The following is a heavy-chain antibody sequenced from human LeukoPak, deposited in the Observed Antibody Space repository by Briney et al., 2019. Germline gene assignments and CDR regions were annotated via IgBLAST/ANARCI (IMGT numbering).Heavy chain of an antibody. Sequence: GGSLRLSCAASGFTVSSNYMSWVRQAPGKGLEWVSVIYSGGSTYYADSVKGRFTISRDNSKNTLHLQMNSLRAEDTAVYYCARWPMIDAFDIWGQGTMVTVSS. D-gene: IGHD3-22*01. CDR1: GFTVSSNY. J-gene: IGHJ3*02. CDR2: IYSGGST. V-gene: IGHV3-66*02. CDR3: ARWPMIDAFDI.